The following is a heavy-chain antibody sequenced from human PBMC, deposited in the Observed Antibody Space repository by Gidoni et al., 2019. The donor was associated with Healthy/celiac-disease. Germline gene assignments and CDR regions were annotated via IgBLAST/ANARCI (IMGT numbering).Heavy chain of an antibody. J-gene: IGHJ4*02. CDR2: ISSSSSYI. CDR1: GFTYSSYS. D-gene: IGHD6-13*01. V-gene: IGHV3-21*01. Sequence: EVQLVESGGGLVKPGGSLRLSCAASGFTYSSYSMNWVRQAPGKGLEWVSSISSSSSYIYYADSVKGRFTISRDNAKNSLYLQMNSLRAEDTAVYYCATIGGIAAAGTRVADYWGQGTLVTVSS. CDR3: ATIGGIAAAGTRVADY.